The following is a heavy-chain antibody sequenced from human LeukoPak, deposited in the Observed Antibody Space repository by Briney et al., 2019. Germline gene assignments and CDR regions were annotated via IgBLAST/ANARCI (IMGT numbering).Heavy chain of an antibody. CDR1: GGSFSSYY. CDR2: IYYNGNT. CDR3: ARGRSNYYGMDV. J-gene: IGHJ6*02. D-gene: IGHD1-26*01. V-gene: IGHV4-59*01. Sequence: SETLSLTCAVYGGSFSSYYWSWIRRPPGKGLEWIGYIYYNGNTNYSPSLKSRVTMSVDTSKNLFSLKVSSVTAADTAVYYCARGRSNYYGMDVWGQGTTVTVSS.